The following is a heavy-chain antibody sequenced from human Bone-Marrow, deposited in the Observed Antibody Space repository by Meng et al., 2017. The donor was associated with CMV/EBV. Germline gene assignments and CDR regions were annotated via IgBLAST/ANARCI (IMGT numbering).Heavy chain of an antibody. J-gene: IGHJ4*02. CDR3: ARAPMVRGAPFDY. CDR1: GGSISSSSYY. V-gene: IGHV4-39*07. D-gene: IGHD3-10*01. Sequence: SETLSLTCTVSGGSISSSSYYWGWIRQPPGKGLEWIGSIYYSGSTYYNPSLKSRVTISVDTSKNQFSLKLSSVTAADTAVYYCARAPMVRGAPFDYWGQGPLVTVYS. CDR2: IYYSGST.